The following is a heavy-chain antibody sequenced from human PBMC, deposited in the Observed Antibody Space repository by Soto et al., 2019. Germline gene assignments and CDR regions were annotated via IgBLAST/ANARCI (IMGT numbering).Heavy chain of an antibody. CDR2: ISYDGSNK. CDR1: GFTFSSYG. V-gene: IGHV3-30*18. Sequence: QVQLVESGGGVVQPGRSLRLSCAASGFTFSSYGMHWVRQAPGKGLEWVAVISYDGSNKYYADSVKGRFTISRDNSKNTLYLQMNSLRAEDTAVYYCAKGNGDIYGMDVWGQGTTVTVSS. J-gene: IGHJ6*02. CDR3: AKGNGDIYGMDV. D-gene: IGHD4-17*01.